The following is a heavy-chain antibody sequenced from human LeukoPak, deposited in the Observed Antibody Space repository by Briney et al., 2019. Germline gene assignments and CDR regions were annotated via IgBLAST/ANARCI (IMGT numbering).Heavy chain of an antibody. J-gene: IGHJ3*02. D-gene: IGHD3-3*01. CDR3: ARGYYDFWSGYPHDAFDI. V-gene: IGHV1-2*02. CDR1: GYTFTGYY. Sequence: ASVKVSCKASGYTFTGYYMHWVRQALGQGLEWMGWINPNSGGTNYAQKFQGRVTMTRDTSISTAYMELSRLRSDDTAVYYCARGYYDFWSGYPHDAFDIWGQGTMVTVSS. CDR2: INPNSGGT.